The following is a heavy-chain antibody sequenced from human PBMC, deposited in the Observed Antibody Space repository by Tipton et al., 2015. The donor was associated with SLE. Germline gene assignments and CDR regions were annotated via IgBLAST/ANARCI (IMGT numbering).Heavy chain of an antibody. Sequence: TLSLTCAVYGGSFSGYYWSRIRQPPGKGLEWIGEIDHSGSTKYKPSLKSRVTTSVDTSKKQFSLKLSSVTAADTAVYYCARLDDSSGFDYWGQGTLITVSS. V-gene: IGHV4-34*01. CDR3: ARLDDSSGFDY. CDR1: GGSFSGYY. CDR2: IDHSGST. J-gene: IGHJ4*02. D-gene: IGHD3-22*01.